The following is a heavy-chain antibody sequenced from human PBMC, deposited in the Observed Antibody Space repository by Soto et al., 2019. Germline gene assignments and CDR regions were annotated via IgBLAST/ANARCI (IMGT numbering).Heavy chain of an antibody. V-gene: IGHV1-18*01. CDR1: GYTFTSYG. J-gene: IGHJ4*02. Sequence: VKVSCKASGYTFTSYGISWVRQAPGQGLEWMGWISAYNGNTNYAQKIQGRITMTTDTSTSTAYKELRSLRSDDTAVYYCARDRLDLLYYDFWSGPLGYWGQGTLVTVSS. CDR2: ISAYNGNT. D-gene: IGHD3-3*01. CDR3: ARDRLDLLYYDFWSGPLGY.